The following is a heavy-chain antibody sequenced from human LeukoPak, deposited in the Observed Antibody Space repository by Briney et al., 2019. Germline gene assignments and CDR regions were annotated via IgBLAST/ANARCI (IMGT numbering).Heavy chain of an antibody. V-gene: IGHV3-23*01. Sequence: GGSLRLSCAASGFTFSSYAMSWVRQAPGKGLEWVSAISGSGGSTYYADSVKGRFTISRDNSKNTLYLQMNSLRAEDTAVYYCAKASPSIVGATTYYYYNGMDVWGQGTTVTVSS. CDR2: ISGSGGST. J-gene: IGHJ6*02. D-gene: IGHD1-26*01. CDR3: AKASPSIVGATTYYYYNGMDV. CDR1: GFTFSSYA.